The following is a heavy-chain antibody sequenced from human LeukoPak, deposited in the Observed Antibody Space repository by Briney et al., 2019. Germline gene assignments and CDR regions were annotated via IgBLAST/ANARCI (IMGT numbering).Heavy chain of an antibody. CDR2: INPRGGST. CDR1: GYTFTSYY. CDR3: AADPMTTVTYDAFDI. V-gene: IGHV1-46*01. Sequence: GASVKVSCKASGYTFTSYYMHWVRQAPGQGLEWMGIINPRGGSTSYAQKFQERVTITRDMSTSTAYMELSSLRSEDTAVYYCAADPMTTVTYDAFDIWGQGTMVTVSS. D-gene: IGHD4-17*01. J-gene: IGHJ3*02.